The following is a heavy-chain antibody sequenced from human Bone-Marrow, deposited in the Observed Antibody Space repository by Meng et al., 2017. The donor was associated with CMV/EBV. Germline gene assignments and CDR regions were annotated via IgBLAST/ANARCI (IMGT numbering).Heavy chain of an antibody. CDR2: IKQDGSEK. CDR3: ARAPSGYNWFDP. V-gene: IGHV3-7*01. J-gene: IGHJ5*02. D-gene: IGHD7-27*01. Sequence: GGSLRLSCAASGFTFSDYYMSWIRQAPGKGLEWVANIKQDGSEKYYVDSVKGRFTISRDNAKNSLYLQMNSLRAEDTAVYYCARAPSGYNWFDPWGQGTLVTVSS. CDR1: GFTFSDYY.